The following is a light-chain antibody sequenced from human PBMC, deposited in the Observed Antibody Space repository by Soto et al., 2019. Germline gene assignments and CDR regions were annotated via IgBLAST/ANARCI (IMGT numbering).Light chain of an antibody. CDR2: GVT. V-gene: IGLV2-8*01. J-gene: IGLJ1*01. CDR3: SSYAGRTNIV. CDR1: SSDVGGYDY. Sequence: SVLTQPPSASGSPGQSVTISCSGTSSDVGGYDYVSWYQQHPGKAPKVLIYGVTKRSSGVPDRFSGSKSGYTAYLTVSGLQAEDEADYYCSSYAGRTNIVFGTGTKVTVL.